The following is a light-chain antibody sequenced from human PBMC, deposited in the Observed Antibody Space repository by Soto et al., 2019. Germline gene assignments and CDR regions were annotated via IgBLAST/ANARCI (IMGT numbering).Light chain of an antibody. Sequence: DIQMTQSPSSLSASIGDTVTITCRASQHISNFVNWYQQRPGTAPKLLIYAASTLHPGVPSRFSGVGFGTDSTLTINSLQPDDFVTYFCQQSSSTPHTLGQVTRLEI. CDR1: QHISNF. V-gene: IGKV1-39*01. CDR2: AAS. CDR3: QQSSSTPHT. J-gene: IGKJ2*01.